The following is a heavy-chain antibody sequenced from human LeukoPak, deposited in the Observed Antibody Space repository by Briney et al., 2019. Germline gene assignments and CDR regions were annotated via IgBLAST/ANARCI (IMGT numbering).Heavy chain of an antibody. Sequence: PSETLSLTCAVYGGSFSGYYWSWIRQPPGKGLEWIGEINHSGSTNYNPSLKSRVTISVDTSKNQFSLKLSSVTAADTAVYYCARASPLRSGWFDPWGQGTLVTVSS. CDR1: GGSFSGYY. D-gene: IGHD3-10*01. CDR2: INHSGST. V-gene: IGHV4-34*01. J-gene: IGHJ5*02. CDR3: ARASPLRSGWFDP.